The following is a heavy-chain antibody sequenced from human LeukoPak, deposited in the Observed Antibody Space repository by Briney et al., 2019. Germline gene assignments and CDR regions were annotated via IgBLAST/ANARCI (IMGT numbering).Heavy chain of an antibody. CDR3: ARVTMGWFDP. CDR2: IYYSGST. V-gene: IGHV4-31*03. CDR1: GGSISSGGYY. Sequence: KSSETLSLTCTVSGGSISSGGYYWSWIRQHPGKGLEWIGYIYYSGSTYCNPSLKSRVTISVDTSKNQFSLKLSSVTAADTAVYYCARVTMGWFDPWGQGTLVTVSS. J-gene: IGHJ5*02. D-gene: IGHD1-1*01.